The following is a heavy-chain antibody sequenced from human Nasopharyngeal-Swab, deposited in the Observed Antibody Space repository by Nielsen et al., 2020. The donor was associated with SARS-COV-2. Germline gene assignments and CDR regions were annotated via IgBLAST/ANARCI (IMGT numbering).Heavy chain of an antibody. Sequence: GESLKISCAASGFTFNNYAMTWVRQAPGKGLEWVSAISGSGGSTYYADSVKGRFTISRDNSKNTLYLQMNSLRAEDTAVYYCAKGGRIAVAGNAGGQGTLVTVSS. CDR1: GFTFNNYA. CDR3: AKGGRIAVAGNA. CDR2: ISGSGGST. J-gene: IGHJ4*02. D-gene: IGHD6-19*01. V-gene: IGHV3-23*01.